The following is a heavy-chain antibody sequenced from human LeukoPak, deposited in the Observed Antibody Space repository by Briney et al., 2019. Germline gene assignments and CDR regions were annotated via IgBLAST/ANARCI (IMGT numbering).Heavy chain of an antibody. D-gene: IGHD3-3*01. V-gene: IGHV1-46*01. CDR1: GYTLTSYY. Sequence: ASVKVSCKASGYTLTSYYLHWVRQAPGQGLEWMAIVNPSGGSTSHAQKFQGRVTITADESTSTAYMELSSLRSGDTAVYYCATGLTWMEYYFDYWGQGTLVTVSS. J-gene: IGHJ4*02. CDR2: VNPSGGST. CDR3: ATGLTWMEYYFDY.